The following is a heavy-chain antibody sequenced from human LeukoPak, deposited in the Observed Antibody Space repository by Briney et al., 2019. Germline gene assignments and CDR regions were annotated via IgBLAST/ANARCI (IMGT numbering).Heavy chain of an antibody. CDR3: ARDHRQDAFDI. CDR1: GGSVSSGSYY. J-gene: IGHJ3*02. CDR2: IYYSGST. Sequence: YPSETLSLTCTVPGGSVSSGSYYWSWIRQPPGKGLEWIGYIYYSGSTNYNPSLKSRVTISVDTSKNQFSLKLSSVTAADTAVYYCARDHRQDAFDIWGQETMVTVSS. V-gene: IGHV4-61*01.